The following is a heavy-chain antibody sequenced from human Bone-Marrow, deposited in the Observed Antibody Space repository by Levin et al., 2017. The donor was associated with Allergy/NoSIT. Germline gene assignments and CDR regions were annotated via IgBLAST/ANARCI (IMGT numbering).Heavy chain of an antibody. J-gene: IGHJ4*02. CDR3: ARAGTFYGSGTHYVDY. V-gene: IGHV3-33*01. CDR1: GFTFTSYG. Sequence: SCAASGFTFTSYGMQWVRQAPGKKMEWVAVVWYDGNTKNHADSVKGRFTISRDNSKNTLYLQMNSLRAEDTAMYYCARAGTFYGSGTHYVDYWGQGTLVTVSS. D-gene: IGHD3-10*01. CDR2: VWYDGNTK.